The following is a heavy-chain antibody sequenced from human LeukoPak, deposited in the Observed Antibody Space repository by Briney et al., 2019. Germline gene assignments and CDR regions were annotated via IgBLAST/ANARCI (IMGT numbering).Heavy chain of an antibody. D-gene: IGHD3-9*01. V-gene: IGHV4-38-2*02. CDR3: ARGPGLGYFGPKGYYMDV. Sequence: SETLSLTCTVSGYSISSGYYWGWIRQPPGKGLEWIGSIYHSGSTYYNPSLKSRVTISVDTSKNQFSLKLSSVTAADTAVYYCARGPGLGYFGPKGYYMDVWGKGTTVTISS. CDR2: IYHSGST. CDR1: GYSISSGYY. J-gene: IGHJ6*03.